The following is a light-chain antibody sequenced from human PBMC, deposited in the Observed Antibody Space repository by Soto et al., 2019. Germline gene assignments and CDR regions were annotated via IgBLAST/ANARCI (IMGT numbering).Light chain of an antibody. V-gene: IGLV2-11*01. CDR2: DVS. CDR3: CSYAGSYNYV. J-gene: IGLJ1*01. CDR1: SSDVGGYDY. Sequence: QSALTQPRSVSGSPGQSVTISCTGTSSDVGGYDYVSWYQQHPGEAPKLMIFDVSNRPSGVPDRFSGSKSGNTASLTISGLQADDEADYYCCSYAGSYNYVFGTGTKVTVL.